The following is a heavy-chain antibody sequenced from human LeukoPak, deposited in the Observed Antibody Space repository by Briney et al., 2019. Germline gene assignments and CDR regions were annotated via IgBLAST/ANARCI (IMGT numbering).Heavy chain of an antibody. CDR3: AGPGGDSDDAFDI. CDR2: IYYSGSI. D-gene: IGHD2-21*02. J-gene: IGHJ3*02. Sequence: SETLSLTCTVSGGSISSSSYYWGWIRQPPGKGLEWIGSIYYSGSIYYNPSLKSRVTISVDTSKNQFSLKLSSVTAADTAVYYCAGPGGDSDDAFDIWGQGTMVTVSS. V-gene: IGHV4-39*07. CDR1: GGSISSSSYY.